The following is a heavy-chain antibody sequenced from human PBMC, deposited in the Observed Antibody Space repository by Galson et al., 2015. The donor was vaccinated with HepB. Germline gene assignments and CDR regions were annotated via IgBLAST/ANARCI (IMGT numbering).Heavy chain of an antibody. CDR3: AKSYPPWELLGVFDY. Sequence: SLRLSCAASGFTFDDYAMHWVRQAPGKGLEWVSGISWNSGSIGYADSVKGRFTISRDNAKNSLYLQMNSLRAEDTALYYCAKSYPPWELLGVFDYWGQGTLVTVSS. J-gene: IGHJ4*02. D-gene: IGHD1-26*01. CDR1: GFTFDDYA. V-gene: IGHV3-9*01. CDR2: ISWNSGSI.